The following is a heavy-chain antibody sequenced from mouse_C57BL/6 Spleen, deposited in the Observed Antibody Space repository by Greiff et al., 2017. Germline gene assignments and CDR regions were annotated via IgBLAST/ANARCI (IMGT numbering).Heavy chain of an antibody. CDR1: GYSITSGYY. V-gene: IGHV3-6*01. CDR2: ISYDGSN. J-gene: IGHJ2*01. Sequence: EVQLVESGPGLVKPSQSLSLTCSVTGYSITSGYYWNWIRQFPGNKLEWMGYISYDGSNNYNPSLKNRISITRDTSKNQFFLKLNSVTTEDTATYYCARDETAQATLDYWGQGTTLTVSS. D-gene: IGHD3-2*02. CDR3: ARDETAQATLDY.